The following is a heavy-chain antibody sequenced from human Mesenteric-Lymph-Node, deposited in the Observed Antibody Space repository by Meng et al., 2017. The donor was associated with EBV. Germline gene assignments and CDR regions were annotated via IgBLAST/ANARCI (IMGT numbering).Heavy chain of an antibody. CDR3: ARDSGASYGYFDF. V-gene: IGHV3-11*01. J-gene: IGHJ4*02. CDR2: ISSVGSTI. D-gene: IGHD2-21*02. CDR1: GFTFSDYY. Sequence: QVQLVGSGGGLVKPGGSLRLSCAASGFTFSDYYMSWSRQAPGRGLEWLSYISSVGSTIYYANSVKGRFTISRDNARNSLYLQINSLRAEDTALYFCARDSGASYGYFDFWGQGTLVTVSS.